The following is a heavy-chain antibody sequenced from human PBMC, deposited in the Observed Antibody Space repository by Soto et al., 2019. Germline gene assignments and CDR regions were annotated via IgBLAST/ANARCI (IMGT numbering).Heavy chain of an antibody. V-gene: IGHV1-18*04. CDR1: GYTFTSYG. CDR2: ISPYSGET. Sequence: QVQLVQSGAEVKRPAASVKVSCKASGYTFTSYGIVWVRQAPGQGLEWMGWISPYSGETRYAEKFQDRVTLTTDTSTKTAYMDLRNLKADDTAVYWCARGAGAGSDFWGQGTLVTVSS. CDR3: ARGAGAGSDF. J-gene: IGHJ4*02. D-gene: IGHD6-19*01.